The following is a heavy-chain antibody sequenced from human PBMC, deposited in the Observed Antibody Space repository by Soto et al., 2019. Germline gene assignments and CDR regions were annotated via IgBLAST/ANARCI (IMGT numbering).Heavy chain of an antibody. D-gene: IGHD1-26*01. CDR2: IHYSGRT. CDR3: VRVGVGIGNHFDS. Sequence: SETLSLTYSVSNGNIREFYGTWIRKPPGKILEWIGYIHYSGRTDYNPSLTSRATMSVDTSKNQFSLNLKSITAADTAVYYCVRVGVGIGNHFDSWGRGTLVTVSS. CDR1: NGNIREFY. V-gene: IGHV4-59*12. J-gene: IGHJ4*02.